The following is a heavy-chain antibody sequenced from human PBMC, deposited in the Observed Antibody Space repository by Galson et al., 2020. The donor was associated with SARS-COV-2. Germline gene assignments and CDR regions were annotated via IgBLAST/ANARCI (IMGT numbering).Heavy chain of an antibody. D-gene: IGHD6-25*01. CDR2: IDPDGTST. Sequence: TGGSLRLSCAASGFTFSHYWMYWVRQVPGKGLVWVSRIDPDGTSTTYADSVKGRFTVSRDNAKNKLYLQMNSLRGDDTALYYCATKGLASGCSPYDNWGQGTIVTVSS. CDR3: ATKGLASGCSPYDN. V-gene: IGHV3-74*03. J-gene: IGHJ4*02. CDR1: GFTFSHYW.